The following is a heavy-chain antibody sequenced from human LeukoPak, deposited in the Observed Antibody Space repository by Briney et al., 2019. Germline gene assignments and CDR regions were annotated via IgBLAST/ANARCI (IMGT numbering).Heavy chain of an antibody. CDR2: ITHRGST. CDR3: AREAYDYVWGSYRYTYWFDP. Sequence: LQTLSLTCALSGGSFSGYYRSWICQPPRKGLEWVGEITHRGSTNYNPSLKSRVTISVDTSKNQFSLKLSSVTAADTAVYYCAREAYDYVWGSYRYTYWFDPWGQGTLVTVSS. CDR1: GGSFSGYY. J-gene: IGHJ5*02. V-gene: IGHV4-34*01. D-gene: IGHD3-16*02.